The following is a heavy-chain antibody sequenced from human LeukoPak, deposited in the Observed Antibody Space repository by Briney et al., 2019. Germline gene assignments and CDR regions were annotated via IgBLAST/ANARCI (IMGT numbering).Heavy chain of an antibody. CDR1: GFTFTSSA. J-gene: IGHJ3*02. CDR2: IVVGSGNT. CDR3: AADLYYYGSSGQAAFDI. Sequence: GTSVKVSCKASGFTFTSSAMQWVRQARGQRLEWIGWIVVGSGNTNYAQKFQERVITTRDMSTSTAYMELSSLRSEDTAVYYCAADLYYYGSSGQAAFDIWGQGTMVTVSS. V-gene: IGHV1-58*02. D-gene: IGHD3-22*01.